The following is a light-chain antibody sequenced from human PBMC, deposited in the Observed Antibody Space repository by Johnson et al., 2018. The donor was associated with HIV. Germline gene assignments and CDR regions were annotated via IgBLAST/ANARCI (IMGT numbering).Light chain of an antibody. V-gene: IGLV1-51*01. Sequence: QSVLTQPPSVSAAPGQKVTISCSGSSSNIANNYVSWYQQLPGTAPKLLIYDNNKRPSGIPDRFSGSKSGTSATLGITGLQTGDEGDYYCGTWDRSLSAGGVFGTGTKVTVL. CDR2: DNN. CDR1: SSNIANNY. CDR3: GTWDRSLSAGGV. J-gene: IGLJ1*01.